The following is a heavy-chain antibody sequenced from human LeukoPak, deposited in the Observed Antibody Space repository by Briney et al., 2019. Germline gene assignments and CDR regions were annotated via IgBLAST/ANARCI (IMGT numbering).Heavy chain of an antibody. CDR2: ISSSSSTI. Sequence: GGSLRLSCAASGFTFSSYSMNWVRQAPGKGLEWVSYISSSSSTIYYADSVKGRFTISRDNAKNSLYLQMNSLRAEDTAVYYCARDLYPYCSGGSCYGRGAFDIWGQGTMVTVSS. D-gene: IGHD2-15*01. CDR3: ARDLYPYCSGGSCYGRGAFDI. V-gene: IGHV3-48*04. J-gene: IGHJ3*02. CDR1: GFTFSSYS.